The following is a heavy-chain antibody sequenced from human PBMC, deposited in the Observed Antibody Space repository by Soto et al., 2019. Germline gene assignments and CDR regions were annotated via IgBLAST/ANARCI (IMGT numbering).Heavy chain of an antibody. CDR3: AGGVPGYCSSTSCYLGFVFRYYYYYGMDV. V-gene: IGHV4-34*01. J-gene: IGHJ6*02. D-gene: IGHD2-2*01. CDR1: GGSFSGYY. Sequence: SETLSLTCAVYGGSFSGYYWSWIRQPPGKGLEWIGEINHSGSTNYNPSLKSRVTISVDTSKNQFSLKLSSVTAADTAVYYCAGGVPGYCSSTSCYLGFVFRYYYYYGMDVWGQGTTVTVSS. CDR2: INHSGST.